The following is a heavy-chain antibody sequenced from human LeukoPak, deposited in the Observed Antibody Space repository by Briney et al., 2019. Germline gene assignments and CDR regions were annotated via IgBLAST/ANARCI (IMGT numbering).Heavy chain of an antibody. CDR2: MNPNSGNT. J-gene: IGHJ5*02. CDR1: GYTFTIYD. D-gene: IGHD3-10*01. V-gene: IGHV1-8*02. CDR3: ARGYHRYYYGSGRWYNWFDP. Sequence: ASVKVSCKASGYTFTIYDINWVRQATGQGLECMGWMNPNSGNTGYAQKFQGRVTMTRNTSISTAYMELSSLGSEDTAVYYCARGYHRYYYGSGRWYNWFDPWGQGTLVTVSS.